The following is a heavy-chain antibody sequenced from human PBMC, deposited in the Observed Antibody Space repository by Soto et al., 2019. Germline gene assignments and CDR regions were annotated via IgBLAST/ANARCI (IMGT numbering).Heavy chain of an antibody. CDR2: IWYDGSNK. D-gene: IGHD6-19*01. CDR3: ARDRVSGIAVAGGDY. Sequence: VQLVESGGGVVQPGRSLRLSCAASGFTFSSYGMHWVRQAPGKGLEWVAVIWYDGSNKYYADSVKGRFTISRDNSKNSLYLKMNSLRAEDTAVYYCARDRVSGIAVAGGDYCVQGTLVTVSS. V-gene: IGHV3-33*01. J-gene: IGHJ4*02. CDR1: GFTFSSYG.